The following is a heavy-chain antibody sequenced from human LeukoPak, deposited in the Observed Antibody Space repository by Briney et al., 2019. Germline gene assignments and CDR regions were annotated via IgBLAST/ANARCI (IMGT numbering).Heavy chain of an antibody. CDR2: IYYSGST. CDR3: ARNAVAYCGGDCPNWFDP. V-gene: IGHV4-31*03. D-gene: IGHD2-21*02. J-gene: IGHJ5*02. Sequence: SETLSLTCTVSGGSISGGGYYWSWIRQHPGKGLEWIGYIYYSGSTYYNPSLKSRVTISVDTSKNQFSLKLSSVTAADTAVYYCARNAVAYCGGDCPNWFDPWGQGTLVTVSS. CDR1: GGSISGGGYY.